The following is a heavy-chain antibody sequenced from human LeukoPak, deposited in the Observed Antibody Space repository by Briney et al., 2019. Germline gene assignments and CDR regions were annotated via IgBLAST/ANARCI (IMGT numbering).Heavy chain of an antibody. J-gene: IGHJ4*02. D-gene: IGHD6-13*01. CDR1: GFTFSSYA. CDR3: AKSPSSSWYFYYFDY. V-gene: IGHV3-23*01. Sequence: QAGGSLRPSCAASGFTFSSYAMSWVRQAPGKGLEWVSAISGSGGSTYYADSVKGRFTISRDNSKNTLYLQMNSLRAEDTAVYYCAKSPSSSWYFYYFDYWGQGTLVTVSS. CDR2: ISGSGGST.